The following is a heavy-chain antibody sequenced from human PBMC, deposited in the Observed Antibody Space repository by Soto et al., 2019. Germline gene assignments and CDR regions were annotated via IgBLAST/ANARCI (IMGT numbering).Heavy chain of an antibody. CDR1: GDSTSRYY. Sequence: SETLSLTCTVSGDSTSRYYWKWIRQPPGKGLEWIGNIYYSGSTNYNPSLKSRVTISVDTSKNQFSLKLSSVTAADTAVYYCGRGDYYDYLDVGGKGTTVPVSS. CDR3: GRGDYYDYLDV. J-gene: IGHJ6*03. V-gene: IGHV4-59*01. CDR2: IYYSGST.